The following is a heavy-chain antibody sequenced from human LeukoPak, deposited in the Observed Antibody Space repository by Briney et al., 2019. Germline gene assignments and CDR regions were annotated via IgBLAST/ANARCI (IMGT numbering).Heavy chain of an antibody. CDR1: GYSISSGYY. V-gene: IGHV4-38-2*02. Sequence: SETLSLTCTVSGYSISSGYYWGWIRQPPGKGLEWIGSIYHSGSTYYNPSLKSRVTISVDTSKNQFSLKLSSVTAADTAVYYCARDTGKMTTVTTFNWYFDLWGRGTLVTVSS. D-gene: IGHD4-17*01. CDR3: ARDTGKMTTVTTFNWYFDL. J-gene: IGHJ2*01. CDR2: IYHSGST.